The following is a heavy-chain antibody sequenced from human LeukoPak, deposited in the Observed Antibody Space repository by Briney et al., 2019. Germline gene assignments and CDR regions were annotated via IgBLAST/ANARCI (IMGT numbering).Heavy chain of an antibody. CDR1: GFTFSSYS. D-gene: IGHD6-19*01. J-gene: IGHJ3*02. Sequence: NAGGSLRLSCAASGFTFSSYSMNWVRQAPGKGLECVSSISSSSSYIYYADSVKGRFTISRDNAKNSLYLQMNSLRAEDTAVYYCARDPGQWLVTHGAFDIWGQGTMVTVSS. CDR3: ARDPGQWLVTHGAFDI. V-gene: IGHV3-21*01. CDR2: ISSSSSYI.